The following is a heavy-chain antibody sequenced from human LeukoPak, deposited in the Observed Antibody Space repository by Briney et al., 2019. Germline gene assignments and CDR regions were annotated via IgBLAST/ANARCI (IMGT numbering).Heavy chain of an antibody. CDR2: INPNSGGT. CDR3: AKLIGYSSSRGGFDP. CDR1: GYTFTGYY. V-gene: IGHV1-2*02. Sequence: ASVKVSCKASGYTFTGYYMHWVRQAPGQGLEWMGWINPNSGGTNYAQKFQGRVTMTRDTSISTAYMELSRLRSDDTAVYYCAKLIGYSSSRGGFDPWGQGTLVTVSS. J-gene: IGHJ5*02. D-gene: IGHD6-13*01.